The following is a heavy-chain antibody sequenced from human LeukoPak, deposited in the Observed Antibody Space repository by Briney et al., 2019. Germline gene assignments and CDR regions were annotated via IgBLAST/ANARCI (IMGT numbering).Heavy chain of an antibody. CDR1: GGSISSYY. CDR3: ARAEYQLLSAYYYYYMDV. CDR2: IYYSGST. D-gene: IGHD2-2*01. J-gene: IGHJ6*03. Sequence: PSETLSLTCTVSGGSISSYYWSWIRRPPGKGLEWIGYIYYSGSTNYNPSLKSRVTISVDTSKNQFSLKLSSVTAADTAVYYCARAEYQLLSAYYYYYMDVWGKGTTVTVSS. V-gene: IGHV4-59*12.